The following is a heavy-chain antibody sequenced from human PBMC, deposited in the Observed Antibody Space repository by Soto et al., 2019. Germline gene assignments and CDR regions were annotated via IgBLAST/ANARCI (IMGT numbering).Heavy chain of an antibody. J-gene: IGHJ4*02. CDR3: AVSYDFRGPFDY. CDR1: GFTFSSYS. Sequence: GGSLRLSCAASGFTFSSYSMHWVRQSPGKGLEWVAVISSGGDNKYYADSVKGRFTISRDNSRNTLYLQIYSLRLEDAAVYFCAVSYDFRGPFDYWGQGPLVTVYS. V-gene: IGHV3-30-3*01. D-gene: IGHD3-3*01. CDR2: ISSGGDNK.